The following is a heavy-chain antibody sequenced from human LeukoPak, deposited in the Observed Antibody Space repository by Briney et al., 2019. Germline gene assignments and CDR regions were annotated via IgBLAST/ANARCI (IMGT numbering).Heavy chain of an antibody. CDR3: ARVGTTVVTQGMDS. J-gene: IGHJ4*02. CDR1: GHSISSVYY. V-gene: IGHV4-38-2*02. D-gene: IGHD4-23*01. Sequence: SETLSLTCTVSGHSISSVYYWGWIRQPPGKGLEWIGTIYQSGITYYRPSLKSRVTISVDTSKNQFSLRLTSVTATDTAVYYCARVGTTVVTQGMDSWGQGTLVTVSS. CDR2: IYQSGIT.